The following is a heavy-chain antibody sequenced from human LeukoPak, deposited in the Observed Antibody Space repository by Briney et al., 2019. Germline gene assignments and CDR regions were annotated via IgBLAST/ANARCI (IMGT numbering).Heavy chain of an antibody. CDR2: FSGSGGST. J-gene: IGHJ4*02. CDR1: GFTFSSHA. CDR3: AREGYSGYDQVDY. V-gene: IGHV3-23*01. D-gene: IGHD5-12*01. Sequence: GGSLRLSCAASGFTFSSHAMSWVRQAPGKGLEWVLSFSGSGGSTYYADSVKGRFTISRDNSKNTLYLQMNSLRAEDTAVYYCAREGYSGYDQVDYWGQGTLVTVSS.